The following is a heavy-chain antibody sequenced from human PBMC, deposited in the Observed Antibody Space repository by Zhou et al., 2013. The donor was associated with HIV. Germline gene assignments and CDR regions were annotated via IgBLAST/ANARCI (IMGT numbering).Heavy chain of an antibody. CDR1: GHSVRDLS. CDR3: ARDWAYSGSYFFRL. CDR2: FDPKEMHT. Sequence: QVQLVQSGAEVKKPGTSVKVSCKVSGHSVRDLSMHWVRQSPEKGLEWLGGFDPKEMHTSTQNFQGRVIMTEDTSTKTASLQLNRLTYGDTATYFCARDWAYSGSYFFRLWGQGTMVTVSS. J-gene: IGHJ1*01. D-gene: IGHD1-26*01. V-gene: IGHV1-24*01.